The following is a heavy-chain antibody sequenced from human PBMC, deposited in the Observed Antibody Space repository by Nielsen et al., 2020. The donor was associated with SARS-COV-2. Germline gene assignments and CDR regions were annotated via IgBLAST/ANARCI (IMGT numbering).Heavy chain of an antibody. V-gene: IGHV3-23*01. CDR3: AKFPHPHYSSSWYNPLDY. D-gene: IGHD6-13*01. CDR2: ISGSGGST. Sequence: GESLKISCAASGFTFSSYAMSWVRQAPGKGLEWVSAISGSGGSTYYADSVKGRFTISRANSKNTLYLQMNSLRAEDTAVYYCAKFPHPHYSSSWYNPLDYWGQGTLVTVSS. J-gene: IGHJ4*02. CDR1: GFTFSSYA.